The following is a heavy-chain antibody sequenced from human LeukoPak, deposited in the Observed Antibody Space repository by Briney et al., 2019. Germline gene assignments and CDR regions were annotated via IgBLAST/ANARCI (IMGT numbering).Heavy chain of an antibody. D-gene: IGHD2-15*01. CDR2: INGSSSDT. V-gene: IGHV3-21*05. CDR3: ARRGTTYCTVDSCHPNWFDH. CDR1: GFTIRTFS. J-gene: IGHJ5*02. Sequence: NPGGSLRLSCAASGFTIRTFSMNWVRQAPGRGLEWISYINGSSSDTKYADSVKGRFTISRDNAKNSLYLLMNSLRAEDTAVYYCARRGTTYCTVDSCHPNWFDHWGQGTLVTVSS.